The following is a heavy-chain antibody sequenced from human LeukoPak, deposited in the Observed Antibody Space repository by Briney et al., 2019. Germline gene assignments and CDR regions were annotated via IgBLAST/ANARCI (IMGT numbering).Heavy chain of an antibody. D-gene: IGHD1-26*01. Sequence: ASEKVSCKASVGTFSSYAISWVRQAPGQALEWMGRIIPIFGTANYAQKSQRRVTITTDESTSTAYMELSSLRPEETAVYYCARDPSGSAQQCWFDSWGQGTLVTVSS. CDR3: ARDPSGSAQQCWFDS. CDR1: VGTFSSYA. CDR2: IIPIFGTA. V-gene: IGHV1-69*05. J-gene: IGHJ5*01.